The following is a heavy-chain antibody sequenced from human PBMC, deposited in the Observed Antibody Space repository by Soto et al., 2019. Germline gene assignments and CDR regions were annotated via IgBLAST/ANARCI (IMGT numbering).Heavy chain of an antibody. CDR1: GGSFSDYY. CDR3: ARGRVAVAGTTAFDY. CDR2: INHSGST. J-gene: IGHJ4*02. D-gene: IGHD6-19*01. V-gene: IGHV4-34*01. Sequence: SETLSLTCAVYGGSFSDYYWSWIRQPPGKGLEWIGEINHSGSTNYNPSLKSRVTISVDTSKNQFSLKLSSVTAADTAVYYCARGRVAVAGTTAFDYWGQGTLVTVSS.